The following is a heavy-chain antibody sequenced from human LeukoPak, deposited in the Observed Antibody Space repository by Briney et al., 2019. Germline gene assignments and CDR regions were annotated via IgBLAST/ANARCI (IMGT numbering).Heavy chain of an antibody. CDR2: INPNSGGT. V-gene: IGHV1-2*04. CDR1: GYIFTDYY. J-gene: IGHJ3*02. CDR3: ARVGGHDAFDI. Sequence: GASVKVSCKASGYIFTDYYMHWVRQAPGQELGWMGRINPNSGGTNYAQKFQGWVTMTRDTSISTAYMELSRLRSDDTAVYYCARVGGHDAFDIWGQGTMVTVSS.